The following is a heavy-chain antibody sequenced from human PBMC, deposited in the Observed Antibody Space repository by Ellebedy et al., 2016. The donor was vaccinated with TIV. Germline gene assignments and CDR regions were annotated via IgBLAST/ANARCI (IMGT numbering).Heavy chain of an antibody. CDR1: GFTFSSDW. Sequence: GGSLTLSXAASGFTFSSDWMSWVRQAPGKGLEWLASIKHDGSEKYYVDSVKGRFTISRDNAKNSLYLQMNSLRAEDTAVYYCARELLSIAVAGALNYWGQGTLVTVSS. V-gene: IGHV3-7*01. D-gene: IGHD6-19*01. CDR3: ARELLSIAVAGALNY. J-gene: IGHJ4*02. CDR2: IKHDGSEK.